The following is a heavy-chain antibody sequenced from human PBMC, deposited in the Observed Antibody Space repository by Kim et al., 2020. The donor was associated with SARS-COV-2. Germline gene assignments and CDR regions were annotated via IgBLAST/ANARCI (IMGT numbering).Heavy chain of an antibody. J-gene: IGHJ3*02. Sequence: SVKVSCKASGGTFSSYAISWVRQAPGQGLEWMGGIIPIFGTANYAQKFQGRVTITADESTSTAYMELSSLRSEDTAVYYCARVPSAALFMITFGGVIAAHGEAFDIWGQGTMVTVSS. CDR1: GGTFSSYA. CDR3: ARVPSAALFMITFGGVIAAHGEAFDI. CDR2: IIPIFGTA. V-gene: IGHV1-69*13. D-gene: IGHD3-16*02.